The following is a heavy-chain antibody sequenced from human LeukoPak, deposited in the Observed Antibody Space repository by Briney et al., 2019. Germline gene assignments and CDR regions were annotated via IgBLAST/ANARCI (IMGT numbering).Heavy chain of an antibody. CDR1: GFTFSSYG. D-gene: IGHD6-6*01. V-gene: IGHV3-30*02. CDR2: IWYDGSNK. Sequence: PGGSLGLSCAASGFTFSSYGMHWVRQAPGKGLEWVAVIWYDGSNKYYADSVKGRFTISRDNSKNTLYLQMNSLRPEDTAVYYCAKVEYSSLYYYYGMDVWGQGTTVTVSS. CDR3: AKVEYSSLYYYYGMDV. J-gene: IGHJ6*02.